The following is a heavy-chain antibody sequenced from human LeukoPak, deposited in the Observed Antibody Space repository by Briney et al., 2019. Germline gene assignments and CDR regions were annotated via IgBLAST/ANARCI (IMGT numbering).Heavy chain of an antibody. V-gene: IGHV3-30*04. Sequence: GRSLRLSCAASGFTFSNYAMHWVRQAPGKGLEWVAVISYDGSKKYYADSVKGRFTISRDNSKNTLDLQMNSLRVEDTAVYYCARDYRRDTVANNWFDPWGQGTLVTVSS. J-gene: IGHJ5*02. CDR1: GFTFSNYA. D-gene: IGHD5-12*01. CDR3: ARDYRRDTVANNWFDP. CDR2: ISYDGSKK.